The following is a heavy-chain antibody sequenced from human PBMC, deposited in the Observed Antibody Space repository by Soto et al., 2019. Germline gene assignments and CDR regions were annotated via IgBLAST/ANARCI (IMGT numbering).Heavy chain of an antibody. V-gene: IGHV3-30*18. CDR1: GFTFSRYG. CDR3: AKETIQVGGPNYFDY. J-gene: IGHJ4*02. CDR2: ISWDGLAQ. D-gene: IGHD1-1*01. Sequence: GGSLRLSCEASGFTFSRYGMHWVRQAPGMGLEWVAVISWDGLAQYYGDSVKGRFTISRDNSQSTLYLQMNSLRTEDTAIYYCAKETIQVGGPNYFDYWGQGVLVTVS.